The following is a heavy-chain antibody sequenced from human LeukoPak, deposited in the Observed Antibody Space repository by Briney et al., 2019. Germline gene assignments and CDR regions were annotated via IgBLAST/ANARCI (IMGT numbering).Heavy chain of an antibody. D-gene: IGHD3-10*01. CDR1: GGSVSSATFY. CDR3: ARGRDYGSGSYYTPFDY. Sequence: PSETLSLTCTVSGGSVSSATFYWNWIRQHPGKGLEWIGYIYYSGSTYYNPSLESRFTISVDTSKNQFSLKLSSVTAADTAVYYCARGRDYGSGSYYTPFDYWGQGTPVTVSS. CDR2: IYYSGST. V-gene: IGHV4-31*03. J-gene: IGHJ4*02.